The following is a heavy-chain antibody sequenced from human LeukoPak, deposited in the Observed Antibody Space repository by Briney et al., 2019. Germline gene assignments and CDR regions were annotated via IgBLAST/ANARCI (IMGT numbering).Heavy chain of an antibody. V-gene: IGHV4-59*11. Sequence: SETLSLTCTVSGGSISSHYWSWIRQPPGKGLEWIGYIYYSGSTNYNPSLKSRVTISVDTSKNQSSLKLSSVTAADTAVYYCARVEGYCSSTSCYAFDIWGQGTMVTVSS. J-gene: IGHJ3*02. CDR2: IYYSGST. CDR1: GGSISSHY. CDR3: ARVEGYCSSTSCYAFDI. D-gene: IGHD2-2*01.